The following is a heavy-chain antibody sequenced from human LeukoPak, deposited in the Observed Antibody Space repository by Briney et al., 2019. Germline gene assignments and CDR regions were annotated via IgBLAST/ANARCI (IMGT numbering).Heavy chain of an antibody. CDR3: AKDPGTPRIFPDY. D-gene: IGHD2-15*01. CDR1: GFTFSSYS. J-gene: IGHJ4*02. CDR2: ISGSGGST. V-gene: IGHV3-23*01. Sequence: PGGSLRLSCAASGFTFSSYSMNWVRQAPGKGLEWVSAISGSGGSTYYADSVKGRFTISRDNSKNTLYLQMNSLRAEDTAVYYCAKDPGTPRIFPDYWGQGTLVTVSS.